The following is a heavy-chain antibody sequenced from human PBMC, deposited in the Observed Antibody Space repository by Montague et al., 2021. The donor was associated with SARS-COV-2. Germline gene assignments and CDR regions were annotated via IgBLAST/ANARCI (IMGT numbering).Heavy chain of an antibody. CDR2: VYESGRT. V-gene: IGHV4-39*01. D-gene: IGHD1-1*01. J-gene: IGHJ4*02. CDR1: GGSISSGSYY. CDR3: GRFRGVSWGADGTGPSDY. Sequence: SETLSLTCSVSGGSISSGSYYWSWIRQPAGKGLEWIGSVYESGRTYYNPSLKSRVTTSVDTSQNRFSLKLRSVTAADTAVYYCGRFRGVSWGADGTGPSDYWGQGTLVTVSS.